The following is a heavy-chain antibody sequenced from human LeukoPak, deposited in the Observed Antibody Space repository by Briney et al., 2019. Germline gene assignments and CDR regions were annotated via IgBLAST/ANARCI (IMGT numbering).Heavy chain of an antibody. CDR1: GYTFISYA. CDR3: GRDPKLGIRGYTYGYIDY. V-gene: IGHV7-4-1*02. D-gene: IGHD5-18*01. Sequence: ASVKVSCKTSGYTFISYAMNWVRQAPGQGPEWIGWINTNAGNATYAQGFTGRYVFSLDTSVSTAYLQISGLKAYDTAVYYCGRDPKLGIRGYTYGYIDYWGQGTLVTVSS. J-gene: IGHJ4*02. CDR2: INTNAGNA.